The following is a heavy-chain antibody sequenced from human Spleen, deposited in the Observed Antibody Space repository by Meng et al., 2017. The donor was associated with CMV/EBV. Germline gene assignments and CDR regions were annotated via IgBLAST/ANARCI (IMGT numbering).Heavy chain of an antibody. CDR3: ARDKGGVVNYDPIK. Sequence: SETLSLTCAVYDGSSSGYYWSWIRQPPGKGLEWIGEINYSGSTNYNPSLKSRVTISVDMSKNHFSLKLSSVTAADTAVYYCARDKGGVVNYDPIKWGQGTLVTVSS. CDR2: INYSGST. J-gene: IGHJ4*02. D-gene: IGHD3-3*01. CDR1: DGSSSGYY. V-gene: IGHV4-34*01.